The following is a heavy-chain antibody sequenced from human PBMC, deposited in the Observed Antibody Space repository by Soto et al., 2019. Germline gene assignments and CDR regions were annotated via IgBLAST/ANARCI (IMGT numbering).Heavy chain of an antibody. D-gene: IGHD3-22*01. J-gene: IGHJ3*02. Sequence: EVQLLESGGGLVQPGGSLRLSCAASGFTFSSYAMSWVRQAPGKGLEWVSAISGSGGSTYYADSVKGRFTISRDNSKNTLYLQMNSLRAEDTAVYYCAKTGITMIWGTPGRAFDIWGQGTMVTVSS. CDR1: GFTFSSYA. V-gene: IGHV3-23*01. CDR2: ISGSGGST. CDR3: AKTGITMIWGTPGRAFDI.